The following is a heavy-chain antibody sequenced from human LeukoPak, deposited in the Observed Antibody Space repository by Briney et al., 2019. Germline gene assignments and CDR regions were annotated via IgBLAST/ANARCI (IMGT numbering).Heavy chain of an antibody. CDR3: ARDMAKQWLTPYYYYYGMDV. V-gene: IGHV3-21*01. Sequence: PGGSLRLSCAASGFTFSSYSMTWVRQAPGKGLEWVSSISSSSSYIYYADSVKGRFTISRDNAKNSLYLQMNSLRAEDTAVYYCARDMAKQWLTPYYYYYGMDVWGQGTTVTVSS. CDR2: ISSSSSYI. D-gene: IGHD6-19*01. CDR1: GFTFSSYS. J-gene: IGHJ6*02.